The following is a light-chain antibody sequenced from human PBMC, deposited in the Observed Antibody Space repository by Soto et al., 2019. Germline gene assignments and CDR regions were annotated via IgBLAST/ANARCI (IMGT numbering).Light chain of an antibody. V-gene: IGKV1-12*02. CDR1: QDISSW. Sequence: DIQMTQSPSSVSASVGDRVTITCRASQDISSWVAWYQQKPGKAPKLLIYAASSLQSGVPSTFSGSGSGTDFTLTISSLQPEDFATYYCQQANSFPFTFGQGTRLEIK. J-gene: IGKJ5*01. CDR2: AAS. CDR3: QQANSFPFT.